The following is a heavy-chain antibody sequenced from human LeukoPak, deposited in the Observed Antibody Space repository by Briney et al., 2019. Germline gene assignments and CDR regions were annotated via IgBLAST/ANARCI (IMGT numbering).Heavy chain of an antibody. V-gene: IGHV4-34*01. CDR1: GVSFSGYH. Sequence: SETPSLTCAVYGVSFSGYHWNWIRQFPGKGLEWIGQINDRGHTNYNPSLESRVTISVDTSKKQFSLKLNSVTAADTAVYYCARDPTTEPNIAYYFDFWGQGTLVTVSS. CDR3: ARDPTTEPNIAYYFDF. D-gene: IGHD4-17*01. J-gene: IGHJ4*02. CDR2: INDRGHT.